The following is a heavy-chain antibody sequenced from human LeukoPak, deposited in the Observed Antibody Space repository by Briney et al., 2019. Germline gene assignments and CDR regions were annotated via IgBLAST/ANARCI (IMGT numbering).Heavy chain of an antibody. CDR3: ARMAPRDGYSTAPYAFDI. CDR2: ISSSGSTI. Sequence: GGSLRLSCAASGFTFSDYYMSWVRQAPGEGLEWVSYISSSGSTIYYADSVKGRFTISRDNAKNSLYLQMNSLRAEDTAVYYCARMAPRDGYSTAPYAFDIWGQGTMVTVSS. CDR1: GFTFSDYY. V-gene: IGHV3-11*01. D-gene: IGHD5-24*01. J-gene: IGHJ3*02.